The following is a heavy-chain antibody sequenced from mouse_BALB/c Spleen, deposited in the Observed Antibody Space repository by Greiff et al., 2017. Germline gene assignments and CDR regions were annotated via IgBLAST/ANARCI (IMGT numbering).Heavy chain of an antibody. CDR1: GYTFTSYW. CDR3: AIDGYYGFDY. V-gene: IGHV1-7*01. CDR2: INPSTGYT. J-gene: IGHJ2*01. D-gene: IGHD2-3*01. Sequence: QVQLKQSGAELAKPGASVKMSCKASGYTFTSYWMHWVKQRPGQGLEWIGYINPSTGYTEYNQKFKDKATLTADKSSSTAYMQLSSLTSEDSAVYYCAIDGYYGFDYWGQGTTLTVSS.